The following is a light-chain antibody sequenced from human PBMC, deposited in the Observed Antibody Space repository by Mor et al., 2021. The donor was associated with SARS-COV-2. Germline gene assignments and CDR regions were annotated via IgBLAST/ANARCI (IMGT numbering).Light chain of an antibody. V-gene: IGLV5-45*01. Sequence: GVPSRFSGSIDASANAGILLISGLQAEDEADYYCSSYTSSSTWVFGGGTKLTVL. CDR3: SSYTSSSTWV. J-gene: IGLJ3*02.